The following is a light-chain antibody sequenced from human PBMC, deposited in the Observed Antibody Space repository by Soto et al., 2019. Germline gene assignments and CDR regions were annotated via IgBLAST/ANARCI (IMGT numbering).Light chain of an antibody. V-gene: IGKV3-20*01. CDR3: QQYGSSLPIT. CDR1: ESVSSSY. Sequence: ESVLTQSPGTLSLSPGERATLYCRASESVSSSYLAWYQQKPGQAPRLLIYGASSRATGIPDRFSGSGSGTDFTLTISRLEPEDFAVYYCQQYGSSLPITFGQGTRLEIK. CDR2: GAS. J-gene: IGKJ5*01.